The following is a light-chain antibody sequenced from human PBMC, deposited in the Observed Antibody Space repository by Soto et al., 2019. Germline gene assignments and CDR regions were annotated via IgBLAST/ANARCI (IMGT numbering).Light chain of an antibody. V-gene: IGLV2-8*01. Sequence: ALTQPPSASGSPGQSVTISCTGTSSDVGGYNYVSWYQQHPGKAPKLVIFEVNKRPSGVPDRFSGSKSGNTASLTVSGLQTEDEADYYCNSYAGSNSFVFGTGTKVTVL. J-gene: IGLJ1*01. CDR3: NSYAGSNSFV. CDR2: EVN. CDR1: SSDVGGYNY.